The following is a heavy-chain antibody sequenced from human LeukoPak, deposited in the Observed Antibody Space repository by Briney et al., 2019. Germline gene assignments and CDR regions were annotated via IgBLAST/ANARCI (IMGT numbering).Heavy chain of an antibody. J-gene: IGHJ3*02. CDR3: AREYGPDAFDI. D-gene: IGHD3-10*01. CDR2: IWYDGSNK. Sequence: GGSRRLSCAASGFTFSSYGMHWVRQAPSKGLEWVAVIWYDGSNKYYADSVKGRFTISRDNSKNTLYLQMNSLRAEDTAVYYCAREYGPDAFDIWGQGTMVTVSS. CDR1: GFTFSSYG. V-gene: IGHV3-33*01.